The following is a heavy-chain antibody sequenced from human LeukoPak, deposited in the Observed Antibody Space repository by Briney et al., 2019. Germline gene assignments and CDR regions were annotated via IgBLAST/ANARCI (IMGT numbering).Heavy chain of an antibody. CDR2: IIPIFGTA. V-gene: IGHV1-69*05. CDR1: GGTFSSYA. D-gene: IGHD6-13*01. J-gene: IGHJ4*02. Sequence: GASVKVSCKASGGTFSSYAISWVRQAPGQGLEWMGGIIPIFGTANYGQKFQGRVTITTDESTSTAYMELSSLRSEDTAVYYCARDIAAAGPFDYWGQGTLVTVSS. CDR3: ARDIAAAGPFDY.